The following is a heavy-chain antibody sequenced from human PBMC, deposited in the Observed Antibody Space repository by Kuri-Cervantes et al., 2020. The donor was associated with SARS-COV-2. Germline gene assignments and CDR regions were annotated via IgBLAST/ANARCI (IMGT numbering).Heavy chain of an antibody. CDR2: INHSGST. Sequence: GSLRLSCAVYGGSFSGYYWSWIRQPPGKGLEWTGEINHSGSTNYNPSLKSRVTISVDTSKNQFSLRLSSVTAADTAVYYCARGTAPQLDAFDIWGQGTMVTVSS. CDR1: GGSFSGYY. D-gene: IGHD6-13*01. V-gene: IGHV4-34*01. CDR3: ARGTAPQLDAFDI. J-gene: IGHJ3*02.